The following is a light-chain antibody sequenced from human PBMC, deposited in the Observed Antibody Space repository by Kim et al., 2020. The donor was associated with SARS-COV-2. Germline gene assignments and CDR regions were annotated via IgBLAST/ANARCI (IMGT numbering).Light chain of an antibody. CDR1: SSNIGAGYD. V-gene: IGLV1-40*01. J-gene: IGLJ2*01. CDR3: QSYDRSLSGVV. Sequence: QSVLTQPPSVSGAPGQRVTISCTGSSSNIGAGYDVHWYQQLPGTAPKLLIYGNTNRPSGVPDRFSGSKSGTSASLAITGLQAEDGADYYCQSYDRSLSGVVFGGGTQLTVL. CDR2: GNT.